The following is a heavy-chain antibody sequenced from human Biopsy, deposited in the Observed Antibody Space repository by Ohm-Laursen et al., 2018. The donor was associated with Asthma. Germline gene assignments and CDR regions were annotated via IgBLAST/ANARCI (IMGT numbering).Heavy chain of an antibody. CDR3: ASDFPKDYVRYNFQF. J-gene: IGHJ4*02. CDR1: GYSLTDLS. Sequence: ASVKVSCKVSGYSLTDLSMHWVRQAPGQGLEWMGGHDHEEGGTVNARRFQGRVTMTEDTSTDTAYMELSSLSSGDTAVYYCASDFPKDYVRYNFQFWGQGTLVTVSS. CDR2: HDHEEGGT. V-gene: IGHV1-24*01. D-gene: IGHD4-17*01.